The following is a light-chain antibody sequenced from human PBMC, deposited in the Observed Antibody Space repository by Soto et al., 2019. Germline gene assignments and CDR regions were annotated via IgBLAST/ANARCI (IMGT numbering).Light chain of an antibody. V-gene: IGKV1-8*01. CDR1: QGISSY. CDR3: QQYYSYPFT. Sequence: AMRMTQSPSSFSASTGDRVTITCRASQGISSYLAWYQQKPGKAPKLLIYAASTLQSGVPSRFSGSGSGTDFTLTISCLQSEDFATYYCQQYYSYPFTFGGGTKVDIK. CDR2: AAS. J-gene: IGKJ4*01.